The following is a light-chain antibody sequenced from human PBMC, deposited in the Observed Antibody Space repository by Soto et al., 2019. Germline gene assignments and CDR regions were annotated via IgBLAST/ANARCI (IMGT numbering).Light chain of an antibody. V-gene: IGLV1-51*01. CDR3: GTWDSSLSAGPHAV. CDR1: SSNIGNNY. J-gene: IGLJ7*01. CDR2: DNN. Sequence: QSVLTQPPSVSAAPGQKVTISCSGSSSNIGNNYVSWYQQLPGTAPKLLIYDNNKRPSGIPDRFSGSKSGTSATLGITGLQTGDEADYYCGTWDSSLSAGPHAVFGGGTQLTVL.